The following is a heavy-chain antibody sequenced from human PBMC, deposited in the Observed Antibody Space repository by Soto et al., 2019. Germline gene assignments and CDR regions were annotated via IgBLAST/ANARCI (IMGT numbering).Heavy chain of an antibody. CDR3: ARGGKTVTTFDY. V-gene: IGHV4-30-2*01. J-gene: IGHJ4*02. CDR2: IYHSGST. CDR1: GGSISSGGYS. Sequence: SETQSLTCAVSGGSISSGGYSWSWIRQPPGKGLEWIGYIYHSGSTYYNPSLKSRVTISVDRSKNQFSLKLSSVTAADTAVYYCARGGKTVTTFDYWGQGTLVTVSS. D-gene: IGHD4-17*01.